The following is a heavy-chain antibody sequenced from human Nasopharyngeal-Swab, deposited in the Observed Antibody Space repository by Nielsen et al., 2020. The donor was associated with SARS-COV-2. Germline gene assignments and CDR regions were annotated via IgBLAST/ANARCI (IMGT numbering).Heavy chain of an antibody. J-gene: IGHJ6*02. V-gene: IGHV4-59*01. D-gene: IGHD2-15*01. CDR2: VYYTGST. CDR3: ARDTPNYGMDV. Sequence: SETLSLTCTVSGGSIRSYYWSWIRQSPGKEQDWIGNVYYTGSTQYNPSLKSRVTVSIDTSDNQFSLKLSSVTAADTAVYYCARDTPNYGMDVWGQGTSVTVSS. CDR1: GGSIRSYY.